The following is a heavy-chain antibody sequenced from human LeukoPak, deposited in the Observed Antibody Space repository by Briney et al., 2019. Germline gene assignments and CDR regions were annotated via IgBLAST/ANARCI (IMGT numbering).Heavy chain of an antibody. Sequence: PSETLSQTCSISGGSISSHYWSWIRQPPGRGLEWIGYFYYSGATYSIPSLKSRITQELDTSSNLFSLKLPAVTAADTAVYYCARHWGSDWYFDLWGRGTLVTVSS. V-gene: IGHV4-59*11. CDR1: GGSISSHY. CDR3: ARHWGSDWYFDL. J-gene: IGHJ2*01. D-gene: IGHD7-27*01. CDR2: FYYSGAT.